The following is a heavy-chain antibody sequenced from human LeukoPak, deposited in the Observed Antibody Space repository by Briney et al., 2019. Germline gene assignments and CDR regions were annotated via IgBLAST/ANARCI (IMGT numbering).Heavy chain of an antibody. CDR3: AKGHCSSTSCYRAGYNWFDP. CDR2: IGNTET. J-gene: IGHJ5*02. Sequence: GGSLRLSCAASGFTFSTCAMAWVRLAPGKGLEWVSSIGNTETYYADSVKGRFTISRDNSKNTLYLQMNSLRAEDTAVYYCAKGHCSSTSCYRAGYNWFDPWGQGTLVTVSS. V-gene: IGHV3-23*01. CDR1: GFTFSTCA. D-gene: IGHD2-2*02.